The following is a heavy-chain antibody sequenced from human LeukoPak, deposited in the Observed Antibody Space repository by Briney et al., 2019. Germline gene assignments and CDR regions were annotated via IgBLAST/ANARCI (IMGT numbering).Heavy chain of an antibody. Sequence: GESLKISCKGSGYSFTDYWIGWVRQMPGKGLEWMGIIYPGDSDTRYSPSFQGQVTISADKSISTAYLQWSSLKASDTAMYYCARHGTSLSNPEGVWGQGTTVTVSS. CDR2: IYPGDSDT. D-gene: IGHD3-16*02. J-gene: IGHJ6*02. CDR1: GYSFTDYW. V-gene: IGHV5-51*01. CDR3: ARHGTSLSNPEGV.